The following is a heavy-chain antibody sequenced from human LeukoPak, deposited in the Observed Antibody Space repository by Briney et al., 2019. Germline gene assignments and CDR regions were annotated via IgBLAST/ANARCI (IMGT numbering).Heavy chain of an antibody. CDR2: IYYSGDT. Sequence: SETLSLTCTVSSGSISSSSYYWGWIRQPPGKGLEWIGSIYYSGDTYYNPSLKSRVTMSVDTSKNQFSLKLSSVTAADTAVYYCAKLPGFRNTYYYYMDVWGKGTTVTVSS. J-gene: IGHJ6*03. CDR3: AKLPGFRNTYYYYMDV. V-gene: IGHV4-39*01. D-gene: IGHD1-14*01. CDR1: SGSISSSSYY.